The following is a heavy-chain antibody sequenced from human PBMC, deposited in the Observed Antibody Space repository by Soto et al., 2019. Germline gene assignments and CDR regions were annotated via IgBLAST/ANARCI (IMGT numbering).Heavy chain of an antibody. CDR1: GYTFNTYG. CDR2: ISVYNGNI. D-gene: IGHD3-10*01. V-gene: IGHV1-18*01. J-gene: IGHJ4*01. Sequence: QGQLLQSGAEVKKPGASVKVSCKASGYTFNTYGITWVRQAPGQGLEWMGWISVYNGNIDYAQNLKGRVTMTTDTSTSTAYMGLKGMTADDTAVYYCARTYGAVDYFLAFEYWGQGTPVSVSS. CDR3: ARTYGAVDYFLAFEY.